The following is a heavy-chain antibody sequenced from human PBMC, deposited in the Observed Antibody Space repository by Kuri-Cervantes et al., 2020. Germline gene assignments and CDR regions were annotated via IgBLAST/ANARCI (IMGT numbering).Heavy chain of an antibody. CDR3: ARVSSSAGDPPIFDH. D-gene: IGHD7-27*01. J-gene: IGHJ4*02. Sequence: SVKVSCKASGGTFSSYAISWVRQAPGQGLEWMGGIIPIFGTANYAQKFQGRVTITTDESTSTAYMELSSLRSEDTAVYYCARVSSSAGDPPIFDHWGQGTLVTVSS. CDR1: GGTFSSYA. V-gene: IGHV1-69*05. CDR2: IIPIFGTA.